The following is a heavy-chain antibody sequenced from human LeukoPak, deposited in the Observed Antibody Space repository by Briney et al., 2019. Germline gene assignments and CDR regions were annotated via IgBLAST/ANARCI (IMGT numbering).Heavy chain of an antibody. V-gene: IGHV3-11*06. CDR3: ARTRGRGSGGHFDI. CDR2: ISSSSSYT. Sequence: GGSLRLSCAATGFIFSNEYMSWIRQAPGKGLEWVSYISSSSSYTNYADSVKGRSTISRDNAKNSLSLQMNSLRAEDTAVYYCARTRGRGSGGHFDIWGQGTMVTVSS. J-gene: IGHJ3*02. CDR1: GFIFSNEY.